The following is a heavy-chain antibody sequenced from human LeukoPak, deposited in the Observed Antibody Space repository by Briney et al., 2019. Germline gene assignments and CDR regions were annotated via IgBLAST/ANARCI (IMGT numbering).Heavy chain of an antibody. CDR2: ISSSGSTI. V-gene: IGHV3-48*04. Sequence: PGGSLRLSCAASGFTFSSYSMNWIRQAPGKGLEWVSYISSSGSTIYYADSVKGRFTISRDNAKNSLYLQMNSLRAEDTAVYYCARSPHYDFWSGYYFSKHFDYWGQGTLVTVSS. CDR1: GFTFSSYS. J-gene: IGHJ4*02. D-gene: IGHD3-3*01. CDR3: ARSPHYDFWSGYYFSKHFDY.